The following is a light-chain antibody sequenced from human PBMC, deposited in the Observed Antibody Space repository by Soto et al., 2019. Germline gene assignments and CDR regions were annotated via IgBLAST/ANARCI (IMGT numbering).Light chain of an antibody. CDR1: SSDVGGYNY. V-gene: IGLV2-14*01. CDR3: SSYTSSSTLYV. Sequence: QSGLTQPASVSGSPGQSITISRTGTSSDVGGYNYVSWYQQHPGKAPKLMIYEVSNRPSGVSNRFSGSKSGDTASLTISGLQVEDEADYYCSSYTSSSTLYVFGTGTKVTVL. J-gene: IGLJ1*01. CDR2: EVS.